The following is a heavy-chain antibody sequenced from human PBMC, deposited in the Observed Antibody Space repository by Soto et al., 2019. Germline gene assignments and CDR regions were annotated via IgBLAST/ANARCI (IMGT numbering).Heavy chain of an antibody. V-gene: IGHV3-21*01. Sequence: EVQLVESGGGLVKPGGSLRLSCAASGFTFSSYSMNWVRQAPGKGLEWVSSISSSSSYIYYADSVKGRFTISKYNAKNSLYLQMNSLRAEDTAVYYCARGLAVWKPMDVWRQGTTVTVSS. J-gene: IGHJ6*02. CDR1: GFTFSSYS. CDR3: ARGLAVWKPMDV. CDR2: ISSSSSYI. D-gene: IGHD1-1*01.